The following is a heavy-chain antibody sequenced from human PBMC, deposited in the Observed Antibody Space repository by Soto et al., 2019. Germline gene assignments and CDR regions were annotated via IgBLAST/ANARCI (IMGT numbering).Heavy chain of an antibody. Sequence: GSLRLSCAASGFTFISYSMNWVRQAPGKGLEWVSSISSSSSYIYYAESVKGRFTISRENAKNSLYLQMNSLRAEDTAVYYCARDDYGVPVAIDYWGQGTLVTVSS. J-gene: IGHJ4*02. V-gene: IGHV3-21*01. CDR1: GFTFISYS. D-gene: IGHD4-17*01. CDR2: ISSSSSYI. CDR3: ARDDYGVPVAIDY.